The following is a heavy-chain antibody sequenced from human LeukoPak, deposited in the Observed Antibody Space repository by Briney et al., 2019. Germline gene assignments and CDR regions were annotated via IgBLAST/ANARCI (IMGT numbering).Heavy chain of an antibody. CDR1: GGSFSGYY. Sequence: PSETLSLTCAVYGGSFSGYYWSWIRQPPGKGLEWIGEINHSGSTNYNPSLKSRVTISVDTSKNQFSLKLSSVTAADTAVYYCARGPRWLVRAGFDYWGQGTLVTVSS. CDR2: INHSGST. D-gene: IGHD6-19*01. V-gene: IGHV4-34*01. J-gene: IGHJ4*02. CDR3: ARGPRWLVRAGFDY.